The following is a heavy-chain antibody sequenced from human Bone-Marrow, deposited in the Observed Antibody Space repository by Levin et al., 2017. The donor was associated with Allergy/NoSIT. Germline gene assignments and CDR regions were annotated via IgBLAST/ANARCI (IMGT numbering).Heavy chain of an antibody. CDR1: GGSINSGDYY. V-gene: IGHV4-30-4*01. D-gene: IGHD1-1*01. Sequence: PSETLSLTCTVSGGSINSGDYYWTWLRQTPQKGLEWIGYIDFSGRTYYDSSLRSRLTISLDTSENQFSLKLSSVTAADTSIYYCVRENLDTYAFDIWGRGTMVTVSS. J-gene: IGHJ3*02. CDR3: VRENLDTYAFDI. CDR2: IDFSGRT.